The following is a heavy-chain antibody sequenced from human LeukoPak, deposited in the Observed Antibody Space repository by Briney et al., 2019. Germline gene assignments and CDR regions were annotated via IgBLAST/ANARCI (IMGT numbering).Heavy chain of an antibody. CDR1: GGSISSYY. CDR2: IYYSGST. Sequence: SETLSLTCTVSGGSISSYYWSWIRQPPGKGLEWIGYIYYSGSTNYNPSLKSRVTISVDTSKNQFSLKLSSVTAADTAVYYCARGIRRNWFDPWGQGTLVTVSS. J-gene: IGHJ5*02. V-gene: IGHV4-59*01. CDR3: ARGIRRNWFDP.